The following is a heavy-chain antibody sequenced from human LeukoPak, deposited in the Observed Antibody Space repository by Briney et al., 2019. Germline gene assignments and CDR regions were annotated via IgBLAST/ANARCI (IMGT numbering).Heavy chain of an antibody. V-gene: IGHV3-30*18. CDR2: ISYDGSNK. J-gene: IGHJ5*02. Sequence: GRSLRLSCAASGFTFSSYGMHWVRQAPGKGLEWVAVISYDGSNKYYADSVKGRFTISRDNSKNTLYLQMNSLRAEDTAVYYCAKDARSISRFLEWSQNWFDPWGQGTLVTVSS. D-gene: IGHD3-3*01. CDR1: GFTFSSYG. CDR3: AKDARSISRFLEWSQNWFDP.